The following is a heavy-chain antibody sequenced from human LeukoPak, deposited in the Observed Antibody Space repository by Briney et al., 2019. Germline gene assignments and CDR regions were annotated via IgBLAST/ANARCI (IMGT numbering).Heavy chain of an antibody. CDR2: ISGGGGNT. V-gene: IGHV3-23*01. J-gene: IGHJ5*02. CDR1: GFTFSNYA. Sequence: GGSLRLSCAASGFTFSNYAMTWLRQAPGKGLEWVSGISGGGGNTYYADSVKGRFTISRDNSKKTVHLQMSSLRAEDTAVYYCAKGGRDTGGNWFDPWGQGTLVTVSS. CDR3: AKGGRDTGGNWFDP. D-gene: IGHD2-8*02.